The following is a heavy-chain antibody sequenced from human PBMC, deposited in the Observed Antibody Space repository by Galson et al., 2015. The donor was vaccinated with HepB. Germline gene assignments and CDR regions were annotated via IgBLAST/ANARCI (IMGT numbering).Heavy chain of an antibody. CDR3: AKAPGTMVRGVTAD. Sequence: SLRLSCAASGFTFSSYGMHWVRQAPGKGLEWVAVISYDGSNKYYADSVKGRFTISRDNSKNTLYLQMNSLRAEDTAVYYCAKAPGTMVRGVTADWGQGTLVTVSS. V-gene: IGHV3-30*18. CDR2: ISYDGSNK. D-gene: IGHD3-10*01. CDR1: GFTFSSYG. J-gene: IGHJ4*02.